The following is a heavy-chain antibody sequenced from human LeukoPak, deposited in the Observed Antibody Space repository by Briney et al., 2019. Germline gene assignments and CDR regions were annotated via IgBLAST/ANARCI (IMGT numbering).Heavy chain of an antibody. CDR2: IYYSGST. CDR1: GGSISSYY. V-gene: IGHV4-59*01. J-gene: IGHJ1*01. Sequence: PSETLSLTCTVSGGSISSYYWSWIRQPPGKGLEWIGYIYYSGSTNYNPSLKSRVTISVDTSKNQFSLKLSSVTAADTAVYYCARVVRSQLSSWYFSVCGQGTLVTVSS. D-gene: IGHD6-13*01. CDR3: ARVVRSQLSSWYFSV.